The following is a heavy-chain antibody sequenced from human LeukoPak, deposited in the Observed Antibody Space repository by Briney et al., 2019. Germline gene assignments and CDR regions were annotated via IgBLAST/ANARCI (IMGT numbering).Heavy chain of an antibody. J-gene: IGHJ4*02. CDR3: AKELGVASPRVLDY. D-gene: IGHD2-15*01. Sequence: GGSLRLSCAASGFTFSYYAMSWVRQAPGKGLEWVSVISDSGTDTSYADSGRGRFTISRDNSKNTLYLQMNSLRAEDTAVYYCAKELGVASPRVLDYWGRGTLVTVSS. CDR1: GFTFSYYA. V-gene: IGHV3-23*01. CDR2: ISDSGTDT.